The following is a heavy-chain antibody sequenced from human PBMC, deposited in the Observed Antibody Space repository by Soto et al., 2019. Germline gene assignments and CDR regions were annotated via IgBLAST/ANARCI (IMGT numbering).Heavy chain of an antibody. Sequence: ESGPTLVNPTQTLTLTCTFSGFSLSTSGMCVSWIRQPPGKALEWLALIDWDDDKYYSTSLKTRLTISKDTSKNQVVLTMTNMDPVDTATYYCARIRNTRGSGWYYFDYWGQGTLVTVS. D-gene: IGHD6-19*01. V-gene: IGHV2-70*01. CDR3: ARIRNTRGSGWYYFDY. CDR2: IDWDDDK. J-gene: IGHJ4*02. CDR1: GFSLSTSGMC.